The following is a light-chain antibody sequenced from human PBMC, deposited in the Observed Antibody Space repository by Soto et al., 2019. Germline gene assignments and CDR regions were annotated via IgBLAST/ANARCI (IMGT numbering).Light chain of an antibody. V-gene: IGKV4-1*01. CDR3: QQYYDTPWT. CDR2: WAS. Sequence: DIVMTQSPDSLPVSLGERATFNCKPRQSLLHTSNNKNYLAWYQQKPGQPPKLLIYWASTRESGVPDRFSGSGSGTDFTLTISSLQSEDVAIYYCQQYYDTPWTFGQGTKVEIK. J-gene: IGKJ1*01. CDR1: QSLLHTSNNKNY.